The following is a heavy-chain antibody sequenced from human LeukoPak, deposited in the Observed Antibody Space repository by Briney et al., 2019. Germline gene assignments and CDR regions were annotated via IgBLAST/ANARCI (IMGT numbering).Heavy chain of an antibody. J-gene: IGHJ5*02. CDR2: INQDGSEK. CDR3: AREGCSGGSCYHNWFDP. V-gene: IGHV3-7*01. Sequence: GGSLRLSCAASGFTFSSYWMSWVRQAPGKGLEWVTNINQDGSEKYYVDSVKGRFTISRDKAKNSLYLQMNSLRAEDTAVYYCAREGCSGGSCYHNWFDPWGQGTLVTVSS. CDR1: GFTFSSYW. D-gene: IGHD2-15*01.